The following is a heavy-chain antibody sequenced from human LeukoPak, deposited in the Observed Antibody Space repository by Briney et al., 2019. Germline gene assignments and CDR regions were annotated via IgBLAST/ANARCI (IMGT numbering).Heavy chain of an antibody. Sequence: PGGSLRLSCAASGFTFSSYGMHWVRQAPGKGLEWVAFIRYDESNKYYADSVKGRFTISRDNSKNTLYVQMNSLRGEDTAVYYCAKGLYYKDRSGYPAWGQGTLVTVSS. CDR3: AKGLYYKDRSGYPA. CDR1: GFTFSSYG. J-gene: IGHJ5*02. CDR2: IRYDESNK. D-gene: IGHD3-22*01. V-gene: IGHV3-30*02.